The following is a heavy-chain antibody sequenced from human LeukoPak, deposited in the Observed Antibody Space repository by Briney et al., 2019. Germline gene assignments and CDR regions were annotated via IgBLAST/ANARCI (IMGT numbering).Heavy chain of an antibody. CDR2: INHSEST. D-gene: IGHD3-10*01. CDR1: GGSFSGYY. V-gene: IGHV4-34*01. Sequence: SETLSLTCAVYGGSFSGYYWSWIRQPPGKGLEWIGEINHSESTNYNPSLKSRVTISVDTSKNQFSLKLSSVTAADTAVYYCAISDWFDPWGQGTLVTVSS. J-gene: IGHJ5*02. CDR3: AISDWFDP.